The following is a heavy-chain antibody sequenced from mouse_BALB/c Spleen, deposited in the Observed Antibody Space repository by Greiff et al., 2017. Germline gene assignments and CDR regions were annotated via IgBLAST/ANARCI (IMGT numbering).Heavy chain of an antibody. V-gene: IGHV7-3*02. CDR3: ARDSVGRSPWFAY. J-gene: IGHJ3*01. D-gene: IGHD4-1*01. CDR1: GFTFTDYY. Sequence: EVQRVESGGGLVQPGGSLRLSCATSGFTFTDYYMSWVRQPPGKALEWLGFIRNKANGYTTEYSASVKGRFTISRDNSQSILYLQMNTLRAEDSATYYCARDSVGRSPWFAYWGQGTLVTVSA. CDR2: IRNKANGYTT.